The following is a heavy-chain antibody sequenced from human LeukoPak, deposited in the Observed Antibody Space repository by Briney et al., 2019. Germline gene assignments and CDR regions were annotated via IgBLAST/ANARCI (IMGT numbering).Heavy chain of an antibody. V-gene: IGHV4-34*01. J-gene: IGHJ3*02. CDR3: ARVGYGSGSYHNNAFDI. CDR2: INHSGST. Sequence: SETLSLTCAVYGGSFSGYYWSWIRQPPGKGLEWIGEINHSGSTNYNPSLKSRVTISVDTSKNQFSLKLSSVTAADTAVYYCARVGYGSGSYHNNAFDIWGQGTMVTVSS. D-gene: IGHD3-10*01. CDR1: GGSFSGYY.